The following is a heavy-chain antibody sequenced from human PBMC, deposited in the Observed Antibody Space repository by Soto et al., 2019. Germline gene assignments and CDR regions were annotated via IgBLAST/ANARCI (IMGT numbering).Heavy chain of an antibody. J-gene: IGHJ4*02. CDR2: ISAYNGNT. V-gene: IGHV1-18*01. Sequence: GASEKVSCKASGYTFTSYGISWVRQAPGQGLEWMGWISAYNGNTNYAQKLQGRVTMTTDTSTSTAYMELRSLRSDDTAVYYCARSDFTIFGVVMTFDYWGQGTLVTVSS. D-gene: IGHD3-3*01. CDR1: GYTFTSYG. CDR3: ARSDFTIFGVVMTFDY.